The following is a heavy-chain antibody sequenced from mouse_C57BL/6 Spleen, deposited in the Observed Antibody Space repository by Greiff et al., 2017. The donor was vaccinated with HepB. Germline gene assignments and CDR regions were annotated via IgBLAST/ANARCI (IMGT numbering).Heavy chain of an antibody. Sequence: VMLVESGPCLVAPSQRLSITCTVSGFSLTSYGVDWVRQSPGKGLEWLGVIWGVGSTNYNSALKSRLSISKDNSKSQVFLKMNSLQTDDTAMYYCARREYSSRYYAMDYWGQGTSVTVSS. CDR2: IWGVGST. D-gene: IGHD3-2*02. V-gene: IGHV2-6*01. J-gene: IGHJ4*01. CDR1: GFSLTSYG. CDR3: ARREYSSRYYAMDY.